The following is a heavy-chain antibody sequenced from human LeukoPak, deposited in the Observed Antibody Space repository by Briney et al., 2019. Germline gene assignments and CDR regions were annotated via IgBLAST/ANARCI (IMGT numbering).Heavy chain of an antibody. D-gene: IGHD6-19*01. J-gene: IGHJ4*02. V-gene: IGHV1-69*13. Sequence: SVKVSCKASGGTFSSYAIGWVRQAPGQGLEWMGGIIPIFGTANYAQKFQGRVTITADESTSTAYMELSSLRSEDTAVYYCARLAVAGMGPHPGIDYWGQGTLVTVSS. CDR1: GGTFSSYA. CDR3: ARLAVAGMGPHPGIDY. CDR2: IIPIFGTA.